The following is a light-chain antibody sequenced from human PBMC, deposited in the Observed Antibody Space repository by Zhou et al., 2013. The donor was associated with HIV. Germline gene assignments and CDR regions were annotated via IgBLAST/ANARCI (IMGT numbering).Light chain of an antibody. CDR3: QQCNTDPYS. J-gene: IGKJ2*03. V-gene: IGKV1-5*03. CDR2: KAS. CDR1: QSISSW. Sequence: DIQMTQSPSTLSASVGDRVTITCRASQSISSWLAWYQQKPGKAPKLLIYKASSLESGVPSRFSGSGSGTEFTLTISSLQPDDFATYYCQQCNTDPYSFRPGDQAWR.